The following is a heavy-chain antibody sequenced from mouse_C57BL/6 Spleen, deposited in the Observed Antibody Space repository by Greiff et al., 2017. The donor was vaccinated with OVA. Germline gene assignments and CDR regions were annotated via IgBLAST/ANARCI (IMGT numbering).Heavy chain of an antibody. Sequence: VQLQQPGAELVKPGASVKLSCKASGYTFTSYWMHWVKQRPGQGLEWIGMIHPNSGSTNYNEKFKSKATLTVDKSSSTAYMQLSSLTSEDSAVYYCAREDYDGGGNYWGQGTTLTVSS. J-gene: IGHJ2*01. CDR1: GYTFTSYW. V-gene: IGHV1-64*01. D-gene: IGHD2-4*01. CDR3: AREDYDGGGNY. CDR2: IHPNSGST.